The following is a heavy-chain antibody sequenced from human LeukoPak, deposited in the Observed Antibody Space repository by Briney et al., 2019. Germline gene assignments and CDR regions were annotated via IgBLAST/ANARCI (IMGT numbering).Heavy chain of an antibody. J-gene: IGHJ3*02. CDR2: ISGSGSST. CDR1: GFTFSSYA. D-gene: IGHD3-9*01. Sequence: GGSLRLSCAASGFTFSSYAMSWVRQAPGKGLEWVSAISGSGSSTYYADSVKGRFTISRDNSKNTLYLQMNSLRAEDTAVYYCAKNRWYYDILTGSPVGAFDIWGQGTMVTVSS. V-gene: IGHV3-23*01. CDR3: AKNRWYYDILTGSPVGAFDI.